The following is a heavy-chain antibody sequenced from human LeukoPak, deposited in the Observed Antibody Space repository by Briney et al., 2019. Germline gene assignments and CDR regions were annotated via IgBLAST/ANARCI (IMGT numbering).Heavy chain of an antibody. J-gene: IGHJ2*01. D-gene: IGHD6-6*01. CDR3: ARVGKQLVRHWYFDL. V-gene: IGHV3-11*04. CDR1: GFTFSDYY. Sequence: PGGSLRLSCAASGFTFSDYYMSWIRQAPGKGLEWVSCISSSGSTIYYADSVKGRFTISRDNAKNSLYLQMNSLRAEDTAVYYCARVGKQLVRHWYFDLWGRGTLVTVSS. CDR2: ISSSGSTI.